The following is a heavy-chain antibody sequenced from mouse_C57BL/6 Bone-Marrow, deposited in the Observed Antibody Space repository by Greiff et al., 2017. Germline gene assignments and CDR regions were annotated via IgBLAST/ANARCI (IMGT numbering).Heavy chain of an antibody. Sequence: VQLQQPGAELVKPGASVKLSCKASGYTFTSYWMQWEKQRPGQGLEWIGEIDPSDSYTNYNQKFKGKATLTVDTSSSTAYLQLSSLTSEDSAVYYCARGRSNYCFYYGGRGTTLTVTS. CDR3: ARGRSNYCFYY. D-gene: IGHD2-5*01. V-gene: IGHV1-50*01. CDR2: IDPSDSYT. J-gene: IGHJ2*01. CDR1: GYTFTSYW.